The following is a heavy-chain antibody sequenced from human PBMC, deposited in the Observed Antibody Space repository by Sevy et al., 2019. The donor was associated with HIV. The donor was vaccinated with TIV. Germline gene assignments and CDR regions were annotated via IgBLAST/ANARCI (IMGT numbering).Heavy chain of an antibody. CDR2: IIPIFGTA. CDR3: ARAFRYSSSWYYFDY. V-gene: IGHV1-69*13. CDR1: GGTFSSYA. D-gene: IGHD6-13*01. Sequence: ASVKVSCKASGGTFSSYAISWVRQAPGQGLEWMGGIIPIFGTANYAQKFQVRVTITADESTSTAYMELSSLRSEDTAVYYCARAFRYSSSWYYFDYWGQGTLVTVSS. J-gene: IGHJ4*02.